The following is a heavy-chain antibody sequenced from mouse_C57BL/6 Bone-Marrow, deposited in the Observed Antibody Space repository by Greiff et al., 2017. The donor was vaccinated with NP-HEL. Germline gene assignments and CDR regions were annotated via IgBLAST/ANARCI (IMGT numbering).Heavy chain of an antibody. CDR2: ISYDGSN. CDR3: ARDDYYGSSYAY. V-gene: IGHV3-6*01. D-gene: IGHD1-1*01. Sequence: DVQLQESGPGLVKPSQSLSLTCSVTGYSITSGYYWNWIRQFPGNKLEWMGYISYDGSNNYNPSLKNRISITRDTSKNQFFLKLNSVTTEDTATYYCARDDYYGSSYAYGGQGTRVTVSA. CDR1: GYSITSGYY. J-gene: IGHJ3*01.